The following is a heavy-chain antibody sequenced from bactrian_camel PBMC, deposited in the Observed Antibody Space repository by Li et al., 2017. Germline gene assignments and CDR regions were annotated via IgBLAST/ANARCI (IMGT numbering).Heavy chain of an antibody. CDR1: GSTYSRYC. Sequence: HVQLVESGGDSVQAGGSLRLSCTASGSTYSRYCLGVFRQVPGKEREGVASISGRGEPTYADPVKGRFIISRDNTKNIMYLQMNSLKSDDTALYFCAVTAGVTYGDIWPLGYWGQGTQVTVS. D-gene: IGHD6*01. CDR3: AVTAGVTYGDIWPLGY. CDR2: ISGRGEP. V-gene: IGHV3S53*01. J-gene: IGHJ6*01.